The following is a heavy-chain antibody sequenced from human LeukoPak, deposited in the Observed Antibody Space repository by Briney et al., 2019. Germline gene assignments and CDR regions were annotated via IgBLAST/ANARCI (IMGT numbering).Heavy chain of an antibody. J-gene: IGHJ4*02. CDR3: AKGDMPIVARALDY. D-gene: IGHD5-12*01. CDR2: LSGSGGST. CDR1: GFTFSDYA. V-gene: IGHV3-23*01. Sequence: GGSLRLSCAATGFTFSDYAMNWVRQAPGKGLEWVSALSGSGGSTYYADSVQGRFTISRNNYENTLYLQMSRLRAEDTAVYYCAKGDMPIVARALDYWGQGTLVTVSS.